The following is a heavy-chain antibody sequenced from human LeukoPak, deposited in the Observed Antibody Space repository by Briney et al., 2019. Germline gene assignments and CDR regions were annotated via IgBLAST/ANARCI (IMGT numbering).Heavy chain of an antibody. CDR3: ARPVEMATLDI. D-gene: IGHD5-24*01. V-gene: IGHV3-21*01. CDR1: GFTFSSYS. Sequence: GGSLRLSCAASGFTFSSYSMNWVRQAPGKGLEWVSSISSSSSYIYYADFVEGRFTISRDNSKNTLYLQMNSLRAEDTAVYYCARPVEMATLDIWGQGTMVTVSS. CDR2: ISSSSSYI. J-gene: IGHJ3*02.